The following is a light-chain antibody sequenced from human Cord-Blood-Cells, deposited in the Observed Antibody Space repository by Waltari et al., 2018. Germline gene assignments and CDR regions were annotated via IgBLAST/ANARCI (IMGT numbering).Light chain of an antibody. V-gene: IGLV2-14*01. Sequence: QSALTQPASVSGSPGQSITISCTGTSSDVGGYNFVSWYPQHPGKAPKLMIYEVSNRPSGVSNRFSGSKSGNTASLTISGLQAEDEADYYCSSYAGSSTWVFGGGTKVTVL. CDR2: EVS. J-gene: IGLJ3*02. CDR1: SSDVGGYNF. CDR3: SSYAGSSTWV.